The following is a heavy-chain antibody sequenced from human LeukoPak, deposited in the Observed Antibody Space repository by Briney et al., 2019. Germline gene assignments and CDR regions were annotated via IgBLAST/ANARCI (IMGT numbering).Heavy chain of an antibody. CDR1: GFTFSSFT. CDR2: ISGNGAIT. D-gene: IGHD3-10*01. Sequence: GGSLRLSCAASGFTFSSFTMNWVRQAPGKGLEWLSVISGNGAITNYADSVQGRFTISRDNSKNTLNLQMSSLRDDDTAVYYCAKVMSGGTKAFDMWGQGTMVTVSS. CDR3: AKVMSGGTKAFDM. V-gene: IGHV3-23*01. J-gene: IGHJ3*02.